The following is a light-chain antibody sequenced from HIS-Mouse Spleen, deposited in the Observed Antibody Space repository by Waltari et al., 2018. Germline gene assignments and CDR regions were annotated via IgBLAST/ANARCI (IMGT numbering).Light chain of an antibody. CDR1: SSDAGGYNY. CDR2: DVS. V-gene: IGLV2-14*03. J-gene: IGLJ3*02. Sequence: QSALTQPASVSGSPGQSITISCTGTSSDAGGYNYVSWYQQHPGKAPKLMIYDVSNRPSGVSNRFSGSKSGNTASLTISGLQAEDEADYYCSSHTSSSTWVFGGGTKLTVL. CDR3: SSHTSSSTWV.